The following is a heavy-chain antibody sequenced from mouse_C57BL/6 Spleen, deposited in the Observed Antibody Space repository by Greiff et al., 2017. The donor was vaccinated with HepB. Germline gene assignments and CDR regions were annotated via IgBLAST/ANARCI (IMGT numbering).Heavy chain of an antibody. Sequence: QVQLQQPGAELVRPGSSVKLSCKASGYTFTSYWMHWVKQRPIQGLEWIGNIDPSDSETHYNQKFKDKATLTVDKSSSTAYMQLSSLTSEDSAVYYGASSITTVVATNFDYWGQGTTLTVSS. J-gene: IGHJ2*01. D-gene: IGHD1-1*01. CDR3: ASSITTVVATNFDY. CDR2: IDPSDSET. V-gene: IGHV1-52*01. CDR1: GYTFTSYW.